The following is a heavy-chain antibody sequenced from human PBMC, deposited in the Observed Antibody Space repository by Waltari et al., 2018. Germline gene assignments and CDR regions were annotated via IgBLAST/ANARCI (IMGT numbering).Heavy chain of an antibody. CDR1: GGSISSSSYY. CDR2: IYYSGST. CDR3: ASIGWELLDY. D-gene: IGHD1-26*01. J-gene: IGHJ4*02. V-gene: IGHV4-39*01. Sequence: QLQLQESGPGLVKPSETLSLTCTFSGGSISSSSYYWGWIRQPPGKGLEWIGSIYYSGSTYYNPSLKSRVTISVDTSKNQFSLKLSSVTAADTAVYYCASIGWELLDYWGQGTLVTVSS.